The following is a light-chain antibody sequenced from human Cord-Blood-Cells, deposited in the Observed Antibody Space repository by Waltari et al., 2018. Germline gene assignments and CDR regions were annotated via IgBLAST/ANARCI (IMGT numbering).Light chain of an antibody. CDR1: SSNIGNNY. CDR2: DNN. Sequence: QSVLTQPPSVSAAPGQQVTISCSGSSSNIGNNYVSWYQQLPGTAPKLLIYDNNKRPSGIPDRFAGSKSGTSATLGITGLQTGDEADYYCGTWDSSLSAVLFGGGTKLTVL. J-gene: IGLJ2*01. CDR3: GTWDSSLSAVL. V-gene: IGLV1-51*01.